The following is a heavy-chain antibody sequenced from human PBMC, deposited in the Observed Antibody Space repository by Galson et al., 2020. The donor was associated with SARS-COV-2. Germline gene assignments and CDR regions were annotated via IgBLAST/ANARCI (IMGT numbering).Heavy chain of an antibody. J-gene: IGHJ5*02. D-gene: IGHD2-2*01. V-gene: IGHV3-73*01. Sequence: GESLKISCAASGLTFRGSAVHWVRQATGKGLEWVGRIKSKAISYATAYAASVKGRFTMSRDDSKNTAYLQMNSLKTDDTAVYYCTIGYCSTTPCYPRFAPWGRGTLVTVSS. CDR3: TIGYCSTTPCYPRFAP. CDR2: IKSKAISYAT. CDR1: GLTFRGSA.